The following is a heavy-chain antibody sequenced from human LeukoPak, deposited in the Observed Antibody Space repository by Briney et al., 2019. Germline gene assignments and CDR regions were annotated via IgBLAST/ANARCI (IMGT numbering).Heavy chain of an antibody. J-gene: IGHJ4*02. V-gene: IGHV3-7*04. D-gene: IGHD3-10*01. CDR1: GFTFSDCW. CDR3: ARGLFGGEKFFFDT. CDR2: IKEDGSVQ. Sequence: GGSLRLSCAASGFTFSDCWMTWLRQAPGKGLEWVANIKEDGSVQHYVDSVKGRFTISRDNAKTSVYLQMNNLRAEDTAVYYCARGLFGGEKFFFDTRGQGSPVTVSS.